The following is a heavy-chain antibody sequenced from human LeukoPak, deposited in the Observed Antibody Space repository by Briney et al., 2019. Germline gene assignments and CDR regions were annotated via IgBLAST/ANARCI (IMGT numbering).Heavy chain of an antibody. Sequence: SETLSLTCAAYGGSFSGYYWSRIRQPPGKGLEWIGEINHSGSTNYNPSLKSRVTISVDTSKNQFSLKLSSVTAADTAVYYCARHTRYCSGTSCYTYYYYGMDVWGQGTTVTVSS. CDR1: GGSFSGYY. CDR3: ARHTRYCSGTSCYTYYYYGMDV. J-gene: IGHJ6*02. CDR2: INHSGST. V-gene: IGHV4-34*01. D-gene: IGHD2-2*01.